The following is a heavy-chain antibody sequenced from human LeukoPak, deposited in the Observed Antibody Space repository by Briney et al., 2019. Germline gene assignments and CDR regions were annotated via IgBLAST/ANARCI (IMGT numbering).Heavy chain of an antibody. Sequence: SETLSLTCTVSGGSISGYYWSWIRQPPGKGLECIGYIYDSGSTNYNPSLKSRVTISVDTSNNQFSLKLSSVTAADMAVYYCARVGGTNYYYYGMDVWGQGTTVTVSS. CDR2: IYDSGST. V-gene: IGHV4-59*01. CDR3: ARVGGTNYYYYGMDV. D-gene: IGHD3-10*01. CDR1: GGSISGYY. J-gene: IGHJ6*02.